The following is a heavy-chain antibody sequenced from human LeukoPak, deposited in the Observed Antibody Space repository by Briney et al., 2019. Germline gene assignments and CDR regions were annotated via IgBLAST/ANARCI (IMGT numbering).Heavy chain of an antibody. D-gene: IGHD1-1*01. J-gene: IGHJ3*02. Sequence: SETLSLTCAVSGGSFSGYYWTWIRQPPGKGLEWIGEVNHSGSTNYNPSLNSRVTISLDTPKNQFSLNLSSVTAADTAVYYCARHVWNGKEDAFDIWGQGTIVTVSS. V-gene: IGHV4-34*01. CDR2: VNHSGST. CDR1: GGSFSGYY. CDR3: ARHVWNGKEDAFDI.